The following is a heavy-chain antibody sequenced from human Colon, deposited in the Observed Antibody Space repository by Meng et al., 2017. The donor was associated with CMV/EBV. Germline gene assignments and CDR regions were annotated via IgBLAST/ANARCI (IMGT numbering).Heavy chain of an antibody. CDR2: INPNSGGT. V-gene: IGHV1-2*02. D-gene: IGHD2-2*01. J-gene: IGHJ1*01. CDR3: ARMGYCSSTSCSDIPEYFQH. CDR1: GYTFTGYY. Sequence: ASVKVSCKASGYTFTGYYMHWVRQAPGQGLEWMGWINPNSGGTNYAQKFQGRVTMTRDTSISTAYMELSRLRSDDTAVYYCARMGYCSSTSCSDIPEYFQHWGQGTLVTV.